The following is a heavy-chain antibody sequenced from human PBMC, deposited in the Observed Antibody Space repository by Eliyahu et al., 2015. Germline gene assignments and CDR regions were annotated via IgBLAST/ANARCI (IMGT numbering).Heavy chain of an antibody. CDR3: ARHGDGIATLRE. J-gene: IGHJ4*02. CDR1: GXSISLXY. V-gene: IGHV4-4*08. CDR2: IQSSGRT. Sequence: QVQLQESGPGLVKPSXTLSLNCTVAGXSISLXYXSXIRQSPGKGLEWIGYIQSSGRTNYXPSLKSRVTISVDTSMKQFSLTLNSVTAADTAVYYCARHGDGIATLREWGQGIQVTVSS. D-gene: IGHD6-6*01.